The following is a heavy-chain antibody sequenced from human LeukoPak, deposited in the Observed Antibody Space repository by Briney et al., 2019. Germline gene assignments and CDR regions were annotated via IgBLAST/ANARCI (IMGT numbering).Heavy chain of an antibody. V-gene: IGHV1-69*05. D-gene: IGHD1-14*01. J-gene: IGHJ4*02. CDR3: ARGGTFYRRTLLNYFDY. Sequence: SVKVSCKASGGTFITYAISWVRQAPGQGLEWMGGIIPISGTANYAQKFQGRVTFTTDESTNTAYMELSSLRSEDTAVYYCARGGTFYRRTLLNYFDYWGQGSLVTVSS. CDR1: GGTFITYA. CDR2: IIPISGTA.